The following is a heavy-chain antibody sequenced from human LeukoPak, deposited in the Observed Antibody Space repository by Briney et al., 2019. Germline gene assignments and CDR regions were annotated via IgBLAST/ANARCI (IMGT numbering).Heavy chain of an antibody. Sequence: GGSLRLSCAASGFAFSSYSMNWVRQVPGKGLEWVSAIKGRFTISRDNSKSTLYLQMNSLRVDDTAVYYCAKDWYNSLNYFDYWGQGSLVTVSS. CDR2: I. D-gene: IGHD1-1*01. V-gene: IGHV3-23*01. CDR3: AKDWYNSLNYFDY. CDR1: GFAFSSYS. J-gene: IGHJ4*02.